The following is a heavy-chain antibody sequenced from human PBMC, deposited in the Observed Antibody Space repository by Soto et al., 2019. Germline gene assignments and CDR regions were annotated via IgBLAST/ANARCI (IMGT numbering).Heavy chain of an antibody. V-gene: IGHV4-39*01. J-gene: IGHJ6*02. D-gene: IGHD4-17*01. CDR1: GGSISSSSYY. CDR2: IYYSGST. Sequence: PSETLSLTCSVSGGSISSSSYYWGWIRQPPGKGLEWIGSIYYSGSTYYNPSRKSRVTISVDTSKNQFSLKLSSVTAADTAVYYCARGSGITVTSNYYYYGMDVWGQGTTVTVSS. CDR3: ARGSGITVTSNYYYYGMDV.